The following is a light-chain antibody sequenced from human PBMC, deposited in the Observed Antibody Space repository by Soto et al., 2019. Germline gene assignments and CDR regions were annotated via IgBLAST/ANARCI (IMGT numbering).Light chain of an antibody. J-gene: IGKJ2*01. Sequence: ETVLTQSPGTVSLSPGERATLSCTTSQTVNSDYLAWYQQKPGQAPRLLIYGVFNRATGIPDRFSGSESGTYFTLTISGLEPEDSAVYYCQRYDGSPRTFGQGTNLEI. CDR3: QRYDGSPRT. CDR1: QTVNSDY. V-gene: IGKV3-20*01. CDR2: GVF.